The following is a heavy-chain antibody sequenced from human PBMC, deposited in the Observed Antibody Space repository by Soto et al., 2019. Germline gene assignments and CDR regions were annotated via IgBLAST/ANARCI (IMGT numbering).Heavy chain of an antibody. CDR3: ARAGNHYAVYYGLDV. J-gene: IGHJ6*02. Sequence: QVQLQESGPGLVKPSQTLSLTCTVSGGSISSGGYYWSWIRQHPGKGLEWIGYIYYSGTTYYNPSLKSRVTISVDPSKNQFSLKLSSVTAADTAVYYCARAGNHYAVYYGLDVWGQGTTVTVSS. CDR1: GGSISSGGYY. V-gene: IGHV4-31*03. D-gene: IGHD4-17*01. CDR2: IYYSGTT.